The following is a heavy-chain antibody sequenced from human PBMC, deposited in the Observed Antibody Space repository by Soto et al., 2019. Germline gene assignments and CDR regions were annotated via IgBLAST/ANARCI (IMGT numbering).Heavy chain of an antibody. V-gene: IGHV3-21*01. CDR2: ISSSGTYI. Sequence: GGSLRLSCEASGFTFNDYSMDWVRQAPEKGLEWVSSISSSGTYIYYADSVKGRFAISRDNANNVMYLQMDTLRAEDTAVYYCVRAGHVFDVHYYGMDLWGQGTTVTVS. D-gene: IGHD3-10*01. CDR3: VRAGHVFDVHYYGMDL. J-gene: IGHJ6*02. CDR1: GFTFNDYS.